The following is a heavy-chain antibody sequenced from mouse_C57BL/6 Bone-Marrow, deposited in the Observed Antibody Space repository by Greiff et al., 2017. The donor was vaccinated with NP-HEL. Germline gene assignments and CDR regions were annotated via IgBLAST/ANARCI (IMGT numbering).Heavy chain of an antibody. CDR3: ARTDYYGSSWNWYFDV. Sequence: EVMLVESGGGLVKPGGSLKLSCAASGFTFSDYGMHWVRQAPEKGLEWVAYISSGSSTIYYADTVKGRFTISRDNAKNTLFLQMTSLRSEDTAMYYCARTDYYGSSWNWYFDVWGTGTTVTVPS. J-gene: IGHJ1*03. CDR1: GFTFSDYG. CDR2: ISSGSSTI. V-gene: IGHV5-17*01. D-gene: IGHD1-1*01.